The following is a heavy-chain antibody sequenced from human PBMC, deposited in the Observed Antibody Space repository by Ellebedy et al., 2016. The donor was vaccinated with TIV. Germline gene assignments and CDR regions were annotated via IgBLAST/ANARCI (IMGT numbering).Heavy chain of an antibody. Sequence: GGSLRLXXAASGFTFSSYWMSWVRPAPGKGLEFVANIQQDGSEEFYVDSVKGRFTISRDNAKNSLYLQMDSLRPEDTAFYYCAKDREPSTSMDYYYYYGMDVWGQGTTVIVSS. J-gene: IGHJ6*02. CDR1: GFTFSSYW. V-gene: IGHV3-7*03. CDR3: AKDREPSTSMDYYYYYGMDV. CDR2: IQQDGSEE. D-gene: IGHD1-1*01.